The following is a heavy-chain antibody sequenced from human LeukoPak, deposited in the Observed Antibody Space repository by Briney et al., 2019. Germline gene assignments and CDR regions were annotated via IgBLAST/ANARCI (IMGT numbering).Heavy chain of an antibody. V-gene: IGHV3-33*01. CDR2: IWHDGSHK. J-gene: IGHJ4*02. CDR3: AREISGSGSYPDF. CDR1: GFAFNTYA. D-gene: IGHD3-10*01. Sequence: PGTSLRLSCAASGFAFNTYAMHWVRQAPGKGLEWVTLIWHDGSHKFYIDSVRGRFTISRDNSKNTVYLQMNGLRAEDTAVYYCAREISGSGSYPDFWGQGTLVTVSS.